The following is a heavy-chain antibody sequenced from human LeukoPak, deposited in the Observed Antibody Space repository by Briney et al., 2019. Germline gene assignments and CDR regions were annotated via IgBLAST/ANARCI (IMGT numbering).Heavy chain of an antibody. V-gene: IGHV3-33*08. J-gene: IGHJ4*02. CDR2: IWSDGTEK. Sequence: GGSLRLSCAASGFTYSHYGMHWVRQAPGKGLEWVAVIWSDGTEKYYADAVKGRFTISRDNSRNTLYLQLNSLRGEDTAVYYCARDAQTGFDYSNSLQYWGQGTLVTVSS. CDR1: GFTYSHYG. CDR3: ARDAQTGFDYSNSLQY. D-gene: IGHD4-11*01.